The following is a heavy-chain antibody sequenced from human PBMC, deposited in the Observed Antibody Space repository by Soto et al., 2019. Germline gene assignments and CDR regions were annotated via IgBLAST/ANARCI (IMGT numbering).Heavy chain of an antibody. V-gene: IGHV1-18*01. D-gene: IGHD3-9*01. CDR3: AGGYYDILTGYYLFDY. Sequence: QVPLVQSGAEVKKPGASVKVSCKASGYTFTSYGISWVRQAPGQGLEWMGWISAYNGNTNYAQKLQGRVTMTTDTSTSTAYMELRSLRSDDTAVYYCAGGYYDILTGYYLFDYWGQGTLVTVSS. CDR2: ISAYNGNT. CDR1: GYTFTSYG. J-gene: IGHJ4*02.